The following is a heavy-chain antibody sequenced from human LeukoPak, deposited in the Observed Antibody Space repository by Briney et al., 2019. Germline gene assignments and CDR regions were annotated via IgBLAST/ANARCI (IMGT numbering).Heavy chain of an antibody. CDR1: GFTFSSFG. Sequence: GGSLRLSCIASGFTFSSFGMNWVRQAPAKGREWVSAISDDGRNTYYADSVKGRFTISRDNSKNTLYLQVNSLRTADTAVYYCAKRVPYSSSSVYFDKWGQGTPVTVSS. V-gene: IGHV3-23*01. J-gene: IGHJ4*02. CDR3: AKRVPYSSSSVYFDK. CDR2: ISDDGRNT. D-gene: IGHD6-6*01.